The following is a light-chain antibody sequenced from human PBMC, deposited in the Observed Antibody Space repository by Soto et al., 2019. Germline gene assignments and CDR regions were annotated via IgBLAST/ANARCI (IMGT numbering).Light chain of an antibody. CDR2: GAS. V-gene: IGKV3-20*01. CDR1: QDLTGRY. J-gene: IGKJ4*01. CDR3: QQYDDSLLT. Sequence: EIVLTQSPGTLSLSPGERATLSCRANQDLTGRYLAWYQQKPAQAPRLLIYGASSRATGIPDRFSGSGSGTDFTLTISRLEPEDFAVYYCQQYDDSLLTFGGGTKVEIK.